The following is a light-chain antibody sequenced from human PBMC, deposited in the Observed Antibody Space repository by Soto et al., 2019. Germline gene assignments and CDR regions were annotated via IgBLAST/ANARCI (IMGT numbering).Light chain of an antibody. CDR2: DVA. CDR3: NAYTSSSTYV. J-gene: IGLJ1*01. V-gene: IGLV2-14*03. CDR1: SSDVGGYNY. Sequence: QSALTQPASVSGSPGQSITISCTGTSSDVGGYNYVSWYQHHPGKAPKLMIYDVANRPSAVSNRFSGSKYGNTASLTISGVQAEDEDDYYCNAYTSSSTYVFGTGTKVTVL.